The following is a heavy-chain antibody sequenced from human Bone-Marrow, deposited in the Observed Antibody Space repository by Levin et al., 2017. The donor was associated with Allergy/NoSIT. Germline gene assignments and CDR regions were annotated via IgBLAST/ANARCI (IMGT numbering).Heavy chain of an antibody. Sequence: PAASVKVSCKASGGTFSSDTFTWVRQAPGQGLEWMGRINPSLQIANYAQNFQDRVTLTADKSTTTTYMELSSLRSEDTAVYYCARENFFDDSGYPLHHFDYWGQGTLVTVSS. CDR1: GGTFSSDT. V-gene: IGHV1-69*04. CDR2: INPSLQIA. D-gene: IGHD3-22*01. CDR3: ARENFFDDSGYPLHHFDY. J-gene: IGHJ4*02.